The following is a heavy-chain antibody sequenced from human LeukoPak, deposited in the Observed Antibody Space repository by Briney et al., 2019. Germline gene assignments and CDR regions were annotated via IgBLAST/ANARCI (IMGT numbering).Heavy chain of an antibody. D-gene: IGHD6-13*01. CDR2: IYFPGST. V-gene: IGHV4-59*01. J-gene: IGHJ4*02. CDR3: ARSTYSSSHYDY. CDR1: GGSIGRYC. Sequence: KPSETPSLTSTASGGSIGRYCWHWLRQPPGKGLECIDYIYFPGSTNDHTSLTSRVTISVDTSRNQSSLKLNAVTAADTGTYCWARSTYSSSHYDYWGQGTLVTVFS.